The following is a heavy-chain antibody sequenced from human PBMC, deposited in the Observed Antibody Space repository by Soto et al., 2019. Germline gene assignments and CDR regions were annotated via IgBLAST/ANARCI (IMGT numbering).Heavy chain of an antibody. V-gene: IGHV4-34*01. J-gene: IGHJ3*02. Sequence: SDTLSLTCAVYGGSFSGYYWSWIRQPPGKGLEWIGEINHSGSTNYNPSLKGRVTISVDTSKNQFSLKLSSVTAADTAVYYCANDKGPGVAFDIWGQGTMVTVSS. CDR3: ANDKGPGVAFDI. D-gene: IGHD3-10*01. CDR2: INHSGST. CDR1: GGSFSGYY.